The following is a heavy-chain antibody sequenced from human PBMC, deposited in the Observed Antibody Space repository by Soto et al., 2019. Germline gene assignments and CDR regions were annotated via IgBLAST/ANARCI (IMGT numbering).Heavy chain of an antibody. Sequence: PGESMKISCKGSGYSFRNNWITWVRQMPGEGLEWMGRIDLSDSYKSYSPSFQGHVSFSADTSINTAYLQWSSLKASDTAIYYCAASIFYYGMDVWGQGTTVTVS. CDR3: AASIFYYGMDV. CDR2: IDLSDSYK. J-gene: IGHJ6*02. CDR1: GYSFRNNW. V-gene: IGHV5-10-1*01.